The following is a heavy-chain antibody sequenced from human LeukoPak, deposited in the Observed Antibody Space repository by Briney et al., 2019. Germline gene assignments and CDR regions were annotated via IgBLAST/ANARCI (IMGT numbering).Heavy chain of an antibody. CDR2: TYYRSTWYN. V-gene: IGHV6-1*01. D-gene: IGHD5-12*01. Sequence: SQTLSLTCAISGDSVSSNSVTWNWIRQSPSRGLEWLGRTYYRSTWYNDYAVSVRGRITVNPDTSKNQFSLKLSSVTAADTAVYYCARGQWLRPPPALWGQGTLVTVSS. J-gene: IGHJ4*02. CDR3: ARGQWLRPPPAL. CDR1: GDSVSSNSVT.